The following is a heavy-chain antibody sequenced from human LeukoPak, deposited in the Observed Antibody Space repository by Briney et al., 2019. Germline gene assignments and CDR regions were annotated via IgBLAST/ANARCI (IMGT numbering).Heavy chain of an antibody. D-gene: IGHD6-6*01. CDR1: GGSISSYY. J-gene: IGHJ6*03. CDR2: IYTSGST. CDR3: ASTGIAARHYYMDV. V-gene: IGHV4-4*07. Sequence: SETLSLTCTVSGGSISSYYWSWIRQPAGQGLEWIGRIYTSGSTNYNPSLKSRVTMSVDTSKNQFSLKLSSVTAADTAVYYCASTGIAARHYYMDVWGKGTTVTVSS.